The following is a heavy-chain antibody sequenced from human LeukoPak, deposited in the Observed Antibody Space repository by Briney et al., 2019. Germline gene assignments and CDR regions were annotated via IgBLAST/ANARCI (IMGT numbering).Heavy chain of an antibody. CDR3: ARAGITMVVVVPDY. V-gene: IGHV1-18*01. CDR1: GYNFTNSG. Sequence: ASVKVSCKTSGYNFTNSGIIWVRQAPGQGLEWVGWISAYNGNTNYARNLRGRVSMTTDTSTHTAYMDLRSLRSDDTAVYYCARAGITMVVVVPDYWGQGTLVTVSS. CDR2: ISAYNGNT. D-gene: IGHD3-22*01. J-gene: IGHJ4*02.